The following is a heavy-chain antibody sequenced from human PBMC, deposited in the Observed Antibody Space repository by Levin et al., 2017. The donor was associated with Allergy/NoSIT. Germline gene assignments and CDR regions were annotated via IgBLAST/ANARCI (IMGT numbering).Heavy chain of an antibody. D-gene: IGHD3-3*01. V-gene: IGHV3-49*03. CDR1: GFTFGDYA. CDR2: IRSKAYGGTT. CDR3: TRDDFRPGPYFDY. Sequence: GGSLRLSCSASGFTFGDYAMSWFRQAPGKGLECVGFIRSKAYGGTTEYAASVKGRFSISRDDSRSIVYLHMNSLKIEDTAVYYCTRDDFRPGPYFDYWGQGILVTVSS. J-gene: IGHJ4*02.